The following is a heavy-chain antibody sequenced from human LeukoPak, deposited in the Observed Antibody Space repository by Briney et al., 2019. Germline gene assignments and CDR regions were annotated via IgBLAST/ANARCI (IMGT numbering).Heavy chain of an antibody. CDR2: IDDSGNT. CDR3: ARSDYHGSGSHTVFDAFDI. J-gene: IGHJ3*02. Sequence: SETLSLTCTVSGVSVSSYFWSWIRRPPGKGLEWIGYIDDSGNTNYNPSFKSQVSISIDKSKNQFSLKLSSVTAADTAMYYCARSDYHGSGSHTVFDAFDIWGQGTRVTVSS. V-gene: IGHV4-59*02. CDR1: GVSVSSYF. D-gene: IGHD3-10*01.